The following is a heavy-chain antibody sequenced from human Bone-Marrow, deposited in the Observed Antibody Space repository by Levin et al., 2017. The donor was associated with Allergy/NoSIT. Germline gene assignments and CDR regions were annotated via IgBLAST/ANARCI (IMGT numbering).Heavy chain of an antibody. CDR3: AKDRGHDSTGYVGMYYYGLDV. D-gene: IGHD3-22*01. CDR1: GFTFRRSA. J-gene: IGHJ6*02. Sequence: LSLTCAAPGFTFRRSAMNWVRQAPGKGLEWVSTISGSGDSTYYADSMKGRFTISRDNSKNTLYLQMNSLRTEDTAVYYCAKDRGHDSTGYVGMYYYGLDVWGQGTTVTVSS. CDR2: ISGSGDST. V-gene: IGHV3-23*01.